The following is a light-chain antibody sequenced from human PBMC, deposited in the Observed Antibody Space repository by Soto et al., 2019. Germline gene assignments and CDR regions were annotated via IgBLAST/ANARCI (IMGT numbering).Light chain of an antibody. J-gene: IGKJ1*01. CDR1: QSISTNY. V-gene: IGKV3-20*01. CDR3: QQYGSSPRT. CDR2: GAS. Sequence: EIVLTQSPGTLSLSPGERATLSCRASQSISTNYLAWYQQKPGQAPRLFIYGASSRATGIPDRFSGSGSGTDFTFTISRLEPEDFAVYYCQQYGSSPRTFGQGTKVDIK.